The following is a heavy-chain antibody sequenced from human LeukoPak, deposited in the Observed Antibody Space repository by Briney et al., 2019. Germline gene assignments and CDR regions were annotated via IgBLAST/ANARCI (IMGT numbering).Heavy chain of an antibody. CDR2: IYYSGST. CDR3: ARDVSVYYGSGSLPYYFDY. CDR1: GGSISSYY. D-gene: IGHD3-10*01. Sequence: SETLSLTCTVSGGSISSYYWSWIRQPPGKGLEWIGYIYYSGSTNYNPSLKSRVTISVDTSKNQFSLKLSSVTAADTAVYYCARDVSVYYGSGSLPYYFDYWGQGSLVTVSS. V-gene: IGHV4-59*01. J-gene: IGHJ4*02.